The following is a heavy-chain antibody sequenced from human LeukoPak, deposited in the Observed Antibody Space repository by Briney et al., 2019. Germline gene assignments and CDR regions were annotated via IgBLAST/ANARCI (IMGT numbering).Heavy chain of an antibody. V-gene: IGHV1-69*05. D-gene: IGHD3-3*01. Sequence: SVKVSCKASGGTFSSYAISWVRQAPGQGLEWMGGIIPIFGTANYAQKFQGRVTITTGESTSTAYMELSSLRSEDTAVYYCAREQTILGYYMDVWGKGTTVTVSS. CDR1: GGTFSSYA. CDR2: IIPIFGTA. J-gene: IGHJ6*03. CDR3: AREQTILGYYMDV.